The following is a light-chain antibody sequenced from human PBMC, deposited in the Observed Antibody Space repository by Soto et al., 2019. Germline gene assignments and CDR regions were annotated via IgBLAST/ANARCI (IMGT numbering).Light chain of an antibody. CDR1: QSVSNNY. Sequence: EIVLTQSPGTLSLSPGERATLSCRASQSVSNNYLAWYQQQPGQAPRLLIYVASNRSTGIPDRFSGSGSGTDFILTISRLEPEDFAVYYCQQYGSSGTFGQGTKVEIK. CDR2: VAS. J-gene: IGKJ1*01. V-gene: IGKV3-20*01. CDR3: QQYGSSGT.